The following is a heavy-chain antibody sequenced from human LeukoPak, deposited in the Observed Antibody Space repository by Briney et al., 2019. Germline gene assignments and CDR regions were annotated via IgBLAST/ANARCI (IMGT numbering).Heavy chain of an antibody. CDR3: ARDPKYYYDSSGYRHGY. J-gene: IGHJ4*02. Sequence: PGGSLRLSCAASGFTFSSYSMNWVRQAPGKGLEWVSYISSSSSTIYYADSVKGRFTISRDNAKNSLYLQMNSLRAEDTAVYYCARDPKYYYDSSGYRHGYWGQGTLVTVSS. CDR2: ISSSSSTI. CDR1: GFTFSSYS. D-gene: IGHD3-22*01. V-gene: IGHV3-48*01.